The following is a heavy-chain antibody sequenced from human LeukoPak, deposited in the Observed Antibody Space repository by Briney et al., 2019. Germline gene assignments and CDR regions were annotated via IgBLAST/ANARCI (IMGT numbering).Heavy chain of an antibody. CDR3: ARDGEMVRGVIENWFDP. V-gene: IGHV1-3*01. Sequence: GASVKVSCKASGYTFTSYAMHWVRQAPGQRLEWMGWINAGNGNTKYSQKFQGRVTITRDTSASTAYMELSSLRSEDTAVYYCARDGEMVRGVIENWFDPWGQGTLVTVSS. J-gene: IGHJ5*02. CDR1: GYTFTSYA. CDR2: INAGNGNT. D-gene: IGHD3-10*01.